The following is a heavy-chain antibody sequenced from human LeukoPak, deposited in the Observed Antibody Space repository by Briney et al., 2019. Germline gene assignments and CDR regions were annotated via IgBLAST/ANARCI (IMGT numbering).Heavy chain of an antibody. Sequence: SETLSLTCTVSGGSISSSSYYWGWIRQPPGKGLEWIGSIYYSGSTYYNPSLKSRVTISVDTSKNQFSLKLSSVTAADTAVYYCAGHYDFRSGYLDYWGQGTLVTVSS. CDR2: IYYSGST. J-gene: IGHJ4*02. D-gene: IGHD3-3*01. V-gene: IGHV4-39*01. CDR1: GGSISSSSYY. CDR3: AGHYDFRSGYLDY.